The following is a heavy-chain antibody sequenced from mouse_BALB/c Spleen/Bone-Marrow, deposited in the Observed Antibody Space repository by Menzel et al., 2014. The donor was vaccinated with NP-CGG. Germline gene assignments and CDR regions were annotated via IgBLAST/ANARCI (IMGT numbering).Heavy chain of an antibody. V-gene: IGHV1-61*01. Sequence: VQLQESGAELVRPGASVKLSCKASGYTFTNYWMNWMKPRPGQGLEWIGMIDPSDSETHYNQMFKDKATLTVDKSSSTAYMQLSSLTSEDSAVYYCTRRDDGYPYWGQGTTLTVSS. CDR2: IDPSDSET. J-gene: IGHJ2*01. D-gene: IGHD2-3*01. CDR1: GYTFTNYW. CDR3: TRRDDGYPY.